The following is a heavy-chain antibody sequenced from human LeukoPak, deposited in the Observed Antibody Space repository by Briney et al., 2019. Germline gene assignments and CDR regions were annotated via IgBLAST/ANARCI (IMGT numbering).Heavy chain of an antibody. J-gene: IGHJ3*02. V-gene: IGHV4-59*08. Sequence: SETLSLTCPVHGGSISSTYWSWIRQPPGKGLEWIGNIYHSGGPNYNPSLNGRVTISIDTSKNQFSLKLTSVTAADTAVYFCARRGRSSSWYGDAFDIWGQGTMVTVSS. D-gene: IGHD6-13*01. CDR3: ARRGRSSSWYGDAFDI. CDR1: GGSISSTY. CDR2: IYHSGGP.